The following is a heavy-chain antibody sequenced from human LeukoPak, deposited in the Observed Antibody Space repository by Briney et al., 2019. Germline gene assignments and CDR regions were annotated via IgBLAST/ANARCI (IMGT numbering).Heavy chain of an antibody. CDR2: TYYRLKLYN. D-gene: IGHD1-26*01. CDR1: GDTVSINSAA. CDR3: ARDLTGSYPDAFDI. J-gene: IGHJ3*02. V-gene: IGHV6-1*01. Sequence: SPTLSLTSAISGDTVSINSAAWNWIRQSPSRGLEWLGSTYYRLKLYNDDAVSVKSRININPDTSKNQFSLQLNSVTPEDTAVYYCARDLTGSYPDAFDIWGQGTMVTVSS.